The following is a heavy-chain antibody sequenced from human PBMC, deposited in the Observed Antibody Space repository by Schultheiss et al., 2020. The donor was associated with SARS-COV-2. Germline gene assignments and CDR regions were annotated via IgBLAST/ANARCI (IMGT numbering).Heavy chain of an antibody. J-gene: IGHJ5*02. V-gene: IGHV4-34*01. CDR1: GGSISSYY. CDR2: INHSGST. Sequence: SETLSLTCTVSGGSISSYYWSWIRQPPGKGLEWIGEINHSGSTNYNPSLKSRVTISVDTSKNQFSLKLSSVTAADTAVYYCARGGKDIVVVVAAFRLKYNWFDPWGQGTLVTVSS. CDR3: ARGGKDIVVVVAAFRLKYNWFDP. D-gene: IGHD2-15*01.